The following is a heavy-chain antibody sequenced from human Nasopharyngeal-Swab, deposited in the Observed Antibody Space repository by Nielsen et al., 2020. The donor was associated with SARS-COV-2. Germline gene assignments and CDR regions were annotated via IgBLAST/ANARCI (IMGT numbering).Heavy chain of an antibody. CDR2: ISGSGGST. CDR1: GFTFSSYA. CDR3: AGGDGFPEGDY. Sequence: GESLKISCAASGFTFSSYAMSWVRQAPGKGLEWVSAISGSGGSTYYADSVKGRFTISRDNSKNTLYLQMNSLRAEDTAVYYCAGGDGFPEGDYWGQGTLVTVSS. J-gene: IGHJ4*02. D-gene: IGHD5-24*01. V-gene: IGHV3-23*01.